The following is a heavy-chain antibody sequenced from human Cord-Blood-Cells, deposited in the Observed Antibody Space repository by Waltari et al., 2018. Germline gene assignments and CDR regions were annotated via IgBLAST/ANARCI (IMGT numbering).Heavy chain of an antibody. V-gene: IGHV1-8*03. CDR3: ARGEGYSGYDDAFDI. D-gene: IGHD5-12*01. CDR2: MKPNSGNK. J-gene: IGHJ3*02. CDR1: GYTFTSYD. Sequence: QVQLVQSGAEVKKPGASVKVSCKASGYTFTSYDINWVRQATGQGLEWMGWMKPNSGNKGYAQKFQGRVTITRNTSISTAYMELSSLRSEDTAVYYCARGEGYSGYDDAFDIWGQGTMVTVSS.